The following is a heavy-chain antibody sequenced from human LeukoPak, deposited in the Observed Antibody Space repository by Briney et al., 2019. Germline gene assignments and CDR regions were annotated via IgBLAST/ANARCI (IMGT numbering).Heavy chain of an antibody. D-gene: IGHD3-10*01. Sequence: SETLSLTCSVSGGSLSSRSYYWGWIRQPPGTGLEWIGSIYYSGSTYYNPCLKSRVTISVDTSKKQFSLKLSSVTAADTAVYYCARGWFEESDIFCAFDSWGQGTLVTVSS. CDR2: IYYSGST. J-gene: IGHJ4*02. V-gene: IGHV4-39*01. CDR1: GGSLSSRSYY. CDR3: ARGWFEESDIFCAFDS.